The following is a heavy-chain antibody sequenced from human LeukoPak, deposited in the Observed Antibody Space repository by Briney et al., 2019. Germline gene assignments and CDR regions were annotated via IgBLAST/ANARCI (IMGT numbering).Heavy chain of an antibody. V-gene: IGHV4-39*07. CDR3: ARVSIEYSSSLISNWFDP. J-gene: IGHJ5*02. CDR2: IYYSGST. CDR1: GGSLSSSRLY. D-gene: IGHD6-6*01. Sequence: FGTPSLTRTFSGGSLSSSRLYWGWVPPPPGKGPGGGGEIYYSGSTYYNPSLKSRVTISVDTSKNQFSLKLSSVTAADTAVYYCARVSIEYSSSLISNWFDPWGQGTLVTVSS.